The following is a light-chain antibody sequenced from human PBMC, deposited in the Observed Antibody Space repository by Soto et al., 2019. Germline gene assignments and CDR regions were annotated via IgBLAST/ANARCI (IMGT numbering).Light chain of an antibody. V-gene: IGKV2-30*01. CDR2: KVS. J-gene: IGKJ1*01. CDR1: QSLLYSDGNTY. CDR3: MQGPHWPPRT. Sequence: DVVMTQSPLSLPVTLGQPASISCRSSQSLLYSDGNTYLSWFHQRPGQSPRRLIYKVSNRDSGVPDRFSGSGSGTDFTLKISRVEAEDVGVYYCMQGPHWPPRTFGQVTKVEIK.